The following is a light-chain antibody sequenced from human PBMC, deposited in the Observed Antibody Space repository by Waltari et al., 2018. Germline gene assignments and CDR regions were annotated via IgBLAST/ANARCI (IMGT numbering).Light chain of an antibody. V-gene: IGKV1-27*01. Sequence: DIQMTQSPTSLSASVGDRVNITCRTSQGISNYLAWYQQKPGKVPKLLIYAASTLQSGCLDRFSRRGSGTDVNLTISSLQPEDVATYYCQKYNSALFRTFGGGTKVEFK. CDR1: QGISNY. CDR3: QKYNSALFRT. J-gene: IGKJ4*01. CDR2: AAS.